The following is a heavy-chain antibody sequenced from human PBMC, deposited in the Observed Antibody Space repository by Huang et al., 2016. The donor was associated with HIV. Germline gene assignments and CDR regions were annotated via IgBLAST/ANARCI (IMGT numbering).Heavy chain of an antibody. D-gene: IGHD2-15*01. CDR2: KKPNSSNK. Sequence: QVQLVQSGAEVKTPGASVKVSCKASGYTFSNYDINWVRQAPGQGLEWMGWKKPNSSNKGYARKYQGRVKMTRSTAFSTAYMELSRLRIEDTAVYYCATLPPVNYGRSGGRVRDYWGQGSLVTVSS. V-gene: IGHV1-8*01. J-gene: IGHJ4*02. CDR3: ATLPPVNYGRSGGRVRDY. CDR1: GYTFSNYD.